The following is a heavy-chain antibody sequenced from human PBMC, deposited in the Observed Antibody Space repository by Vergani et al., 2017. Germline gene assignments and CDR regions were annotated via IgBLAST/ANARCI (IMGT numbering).Heavy chain of an antibody. CDR1: GGTFSSYA. J-gene: IGHJ6*03. Sequence: QVQLVQSGAEVKKPGSSVKVSCKASGGTFSSYAISWVRQAPGQGLEWMGRIIPIFGTANYAQKFQGRVTMTRDTSTSTVYMELSSLRSEDTDGYYCARDGSEENDYYYYMDVWGKGTTVTVSS. CDR2: IIPIFGTA. V-gene: IGHV1-69*06. CDR3: ARDGSEENDYYYYMDV. D-gene: IGHD2-15*01.